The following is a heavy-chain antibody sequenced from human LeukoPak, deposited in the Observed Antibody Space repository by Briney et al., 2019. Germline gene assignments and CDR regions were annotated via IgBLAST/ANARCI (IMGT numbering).Heavy chain of an antibody. CDR3: ARDERDGYNNDYDHMDV. J-gene: IGHJ6*03. Sequence: PGGSLRLTCVASGFSFSDYEMNWVRQAPGKGLEWVSHITSSGSTIYYANPVRSRFSTTNDNAKNSLYLQMNSRRAEDTAVYFCARDERDGYNNDYDHMDVWGKGTRVTVSS. CDR2: ITSSGSTI. CDR1: GFSFSDYE. V-gene: IGHV3-48*03. D-gene: IGHD5-24*01.